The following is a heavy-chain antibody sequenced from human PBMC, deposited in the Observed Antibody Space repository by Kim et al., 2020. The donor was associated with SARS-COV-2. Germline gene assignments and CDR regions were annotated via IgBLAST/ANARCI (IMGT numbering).Heavy chain of an antibody. J-gene: IGHJ6*02. V-gene: IGHV3-7*03. Sequence: GGSLRLSCAASGLSFSNHWMTWVRQAPGRGPEWVANIKQHGSEKYYVGSVRGRFTISRDDAKNSLYLQMNSLRAEDTAIYYCARNNAMDVWGQGTTVTVSS. CDR1: GLSFSNHW. CDR2: IKQHGSEK. CDR3: ARNNAMDV.